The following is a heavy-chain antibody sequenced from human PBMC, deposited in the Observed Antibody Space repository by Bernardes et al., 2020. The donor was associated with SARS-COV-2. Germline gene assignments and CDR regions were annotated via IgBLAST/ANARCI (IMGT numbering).Heavy chain of an antibody. CDR1: GFTVSNNY. D-gene: IGHD6-13*01. Sequence: GGSLRLSCAASGFTVSNNYMSWVRQAPGKGLEWVSVIYSGGNSYYADSVKGRFTISRDNSKNTLYLQMNTLGAEDTAVYYCTRDYPDPADWGQGTLVTVSS. CDR2: IYSGGNS. V-gene: IGHV3-66*01. CDR3: TRDYPDPAD. J-gene: IGHJ4*02.